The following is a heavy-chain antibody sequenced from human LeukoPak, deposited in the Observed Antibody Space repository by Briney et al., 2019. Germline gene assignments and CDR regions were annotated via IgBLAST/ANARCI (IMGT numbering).Heavy chain of an antibody. Sequence: PGGSLRLSCAASGFTFSSYTMSWVRRAPGKGLEWVSSLTASGGRTYYADSVKGRFTISRDNSKNTLYLQMNSLRAEDTAVYYCAKVQQWLTSWADYWGQGTLVTVSS. CDR1: GFTFSSYT. J-gene: IGHJ4*02. V-gene: IGHV3-23*01. CDR3: AKVQQWLTSWADY. CDR2: LTASGGRT. D-gene: IGHD6-19*01.